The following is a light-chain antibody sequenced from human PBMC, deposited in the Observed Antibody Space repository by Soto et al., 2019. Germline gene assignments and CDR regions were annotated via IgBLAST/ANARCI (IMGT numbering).Light chain of an antibody. CDR3: QQFSSYPLT. CDR2: DAS. CDR1: QTVRNNY. V-gene: IGKV3-20*01. Sequence: FLLTQSPGTLSLSPGERATLSCRASQTVRNNYLAWYQQKPGQAPRLLIYDASSRATGIPDRFSGGGSGTDFTLTISRLEPEDFAVYYCQQFSSYPLTFGGGTRWIS. J-gene: IGKJ4*01.